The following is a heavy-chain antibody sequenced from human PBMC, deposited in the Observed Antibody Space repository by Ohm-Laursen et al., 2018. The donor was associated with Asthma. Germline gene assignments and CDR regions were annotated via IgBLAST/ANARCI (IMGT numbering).Heavy chain of an antibody. Sequence: SLRLSCTASGFTFSLYAMDWVRQAPGKGLEWVSYISSDITTIYYADSVKGRFTISRDNAKNSLYLQMSNLRAEDTAVYYCAREWGGMDVWGPGTTVTVSS. CDR3: AREWGGMDV. D-gene: IGHD1-26*01. CDR1: GFTFSLYA. J-gene: IGHJ6*02. V-gene: IGHV3-48*01. CDR2: ISSDITTI.